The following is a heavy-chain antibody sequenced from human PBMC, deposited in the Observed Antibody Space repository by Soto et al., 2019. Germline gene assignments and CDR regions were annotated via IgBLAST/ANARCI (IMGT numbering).Heavy chain of an antibody. D-gene: IGHD1-26*01. V-gene: IGHV4-59*08. CDR3: AKSAYSGSFWFDP. CDR1: GGSISSYY. Sequence: SDTLSLTCTVSGGSISSYYWSWIRQPPGKGLEWIGYIYYSGSTNYNPSLKSRVTISVDTSKNQFSLKLSSVTAADTAVYYCAKSAYSGSFWFDPWGQGTLVTVSS. J-gene: IGHJ5*02. CDR2: IYYSGST.